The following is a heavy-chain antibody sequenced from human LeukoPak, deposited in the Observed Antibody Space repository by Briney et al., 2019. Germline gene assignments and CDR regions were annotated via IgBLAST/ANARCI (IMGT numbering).Heavy chain of an antibody. CDR1: GYSFTSYW. CDR2: IYPGDSDT. D-gene: IGHD3-9*01. CDR3: ARRPDILNSAFDI. Sequence: GESLKISSKGSGYSFTSYWIGWVRQMPGKGLEWMGIIYPGDSDTRYSPSFQGQVTISADKSISTAYLQCSSLKASDTAMYYCARRPDILNSAFDIWGQGTMVTVSS. V-gene: IGHV5-51*01. J-gene: IGHJ3*02.